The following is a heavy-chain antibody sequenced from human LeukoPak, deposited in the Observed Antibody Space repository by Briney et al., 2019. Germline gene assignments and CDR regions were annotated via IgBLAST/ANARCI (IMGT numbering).Heavy chain of an antibody. CDR1: GFTFSSYG. D-gene: IGHD3-10*01. CDR2: IRYDGSNK. Sequence: GGSLRLSCAASGFTFSSYGMHWVRQAPGKGLEWVAFIRYDGSNKYYADSVKGRFTISRDNAKNSLYLQMNSLRAEDTAVYYCARDVYYGSGSPRLDYWGQGTLVTVSS. CDR3: ARDVYYGSGSPRLDY. V-gene: IGHV3-30*02. J-gene: IGHJ4*02.